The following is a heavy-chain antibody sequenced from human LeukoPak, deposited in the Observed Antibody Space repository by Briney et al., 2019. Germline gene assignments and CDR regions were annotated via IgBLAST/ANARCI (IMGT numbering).Heavy chain of an antibody. CDR1: GFTVSSNY. J-gene: IGHJ1*01. CDR3: ARDPPPHYCGGDCYSS. D-gene: IGHD2-21*02. CDR2: IYSGGST. V-gene: IGHV3-53*01. Sequence: QPGGSLRLSCAASGFTVSSNYISWVRQAPGKGLEWVSVIYSGGSTYYADSVKGRFTISRDNSKNTLYLQMNSLRAEDTAVYYCARDPPPHYCGGDCYSSWGQGTLVTVSS.